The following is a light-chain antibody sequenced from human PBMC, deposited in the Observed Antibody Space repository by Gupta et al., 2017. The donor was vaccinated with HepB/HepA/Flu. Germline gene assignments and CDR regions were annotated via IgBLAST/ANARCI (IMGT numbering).Light chain of an antibody. V-gene: IGKV3-11*01. CDR1: QSVSSF. CDR2: DAS. J-gene: IGKJ4*01. CDR3: QQRSYWPIT. Sequence: EIVLTQSPATLSLSPGERATLSCRASQSVSSFLAWYQQKPGQAPRLLIYDASKRATGIPASFSGSGSGTDFTLTISSLEPEDFAVYYCQQRSYWPITFGGGTKVEIK.